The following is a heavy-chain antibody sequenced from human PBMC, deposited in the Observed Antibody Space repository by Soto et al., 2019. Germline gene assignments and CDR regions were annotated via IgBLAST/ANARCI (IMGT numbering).Heavy chain of an antibody. J-gene: IGHJ6*02. CDR1: GFTFSSYA. CDR2: ISGSGGST. D-gene: IGHD5-18*01. CDR3: AKFSRQLWSLPGYYYYYGMDV. V-gene: IGHV3-23*01. Sequence: PGGSLRLSCAASGFTFSSYAMSWVRQAPGKGLEWVSAISGSGGSTYYADSVKGRFTISRDNSKNTLYLQMNSLRAEDTAVYYCAKFSRQLWSLPGYYYYYGMDVWGQGTTVTVSS.